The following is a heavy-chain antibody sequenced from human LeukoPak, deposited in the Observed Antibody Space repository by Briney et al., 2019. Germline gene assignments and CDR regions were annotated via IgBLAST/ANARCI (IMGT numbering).Heavy chain of an antibody. CDR1: GYSISSGYY. J-gene: IGHJ6*03. CDR3: ARGKASSRYDFWSGDNYHYYYMDV. V-gene: IGHV4-38-2*02. Sequence: PSETLSLTCTVSGYSISSGYYWGWIRQPPGKGLEWIGSIYHSGSTYYNPSLKSRVTISVDTSKNQFSLKLSSVTAADTAVYFCARGKASSRYDFWSGDNYHYYYMDVWGKGTTVTVSS. D-gene: IGHD3-3*01. CDR2: IYHSGST.